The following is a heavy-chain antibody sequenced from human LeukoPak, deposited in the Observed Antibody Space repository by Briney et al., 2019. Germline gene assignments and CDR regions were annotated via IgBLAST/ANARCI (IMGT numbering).Heavy chain of an antibody. CDR1: GGSFSGYY. CDR3: ARVRLRGAFDI. V-gene: IGHV4-34*01. CDR2: INHSGST. J-gene: IGHJ3*02. Sequence: SETLSLTCAVYGGSFSGYYWSWIRQPPGKGLEWIGKINHSGSTNYNPSLKSRVTISVDTSKSQFSLKLSSVTAADTAVYYCARVRLRGAFDIWGQGTMVTVSS. D-gene: IGHD4-17*01.